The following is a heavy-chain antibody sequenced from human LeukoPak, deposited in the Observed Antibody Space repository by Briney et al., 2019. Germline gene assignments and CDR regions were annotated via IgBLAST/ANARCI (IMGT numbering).Heavy chain of an antibody. CDR3: ARGWLADSTVVTPYNY. Sequence: ASVKVSCKASGYTFTSYDINWVRQATGQGLEWMGWMNPNSGNAGYAQKFQGRVTISAVESMSTVHMELSSLRSEDTAKYYCARGWLADSTVVTPYNYWGQGTVVTVSS. J-gene: IGHJ4*02. D-gene: IGHD4-23*01. V-gene: IGHV1-8*01. CDR1: GYTFTSYD. CDR2: MNPNSGNA.